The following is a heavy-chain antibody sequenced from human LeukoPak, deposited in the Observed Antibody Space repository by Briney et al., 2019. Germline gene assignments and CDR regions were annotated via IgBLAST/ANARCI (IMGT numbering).Heavy chain of an antibody. D-gene: IGHD3-22*01. Sequence: SETLSLTCTVSDGSISSNSYYWDWIRKPPGKGLEWIGTIYYRGITYYNPSLKSRVTISVDTSKNQFSLKLSSVTAADTAVYYCARDTQSYYYSYYFDYWGQGTLVTVSS. V-gene: IGHV4-39*07. CDR2: IYYRGIT. CDR3: ARDTQSYYYSYYFDY. CDR1: DGSISSNSYY. J-gene: IGHJ4*02.